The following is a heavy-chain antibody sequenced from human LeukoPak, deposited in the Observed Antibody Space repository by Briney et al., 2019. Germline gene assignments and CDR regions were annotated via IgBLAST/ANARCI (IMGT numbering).Heavy chain of an antibody. V-gene: IGHV3-48*01. D-gene: IGHD3-3*01. CDR2: ISSSSSTI. J-gene: IGHJ4*02. CDR3: ARPHLTYYDFWSGYLDY. Sequence: GGSLRLSCAASGFTFSSYSMNWVRQAPGKGLEWVSYISSSSSTIYYADSVKGRFTISRDNAKNSLYLQMNSLRAEDTAVYYCARPHLTYYDFWSGYLDYWGQGTLVTVSS. CDR1: GFTFSSYS.